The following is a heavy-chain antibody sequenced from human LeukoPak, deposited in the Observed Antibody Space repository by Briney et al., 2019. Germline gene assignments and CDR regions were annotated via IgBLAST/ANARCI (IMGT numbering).Heavy chain of an antibody. J-gene: IGHJ4*02. V-gene: IGHV3-23*01. D-gene: IGHD3-22*01. Sequence: GGSLRLSCVASGFPFSSYWMTWVRQAPGKGLEWVSAISGSGGSTYYADSVKGRFTISRDNSKNTLYLQMNSLRAEDTAVYYCARDNYYDSSGYCAHWGQGTLVTVSS. CDR2: ISGSGGST. CDR1: GFPFSSYW. CDR3: ARDNYYDSSGYCAH.